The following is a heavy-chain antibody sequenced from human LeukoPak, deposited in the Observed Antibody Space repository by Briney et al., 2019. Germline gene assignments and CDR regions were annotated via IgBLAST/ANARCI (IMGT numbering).Heavy chain of an antibody. D-gene: IGHD1-26*01. J-gene: IGHJ4*02. V-gene: IGHV3-23*01. CDR1: GFTFSSYA. CDR2: ISGSGGST. CDR3: AKDQGSSYSGSYLLFDY. Sequence: PGGSLRLSCAASGFTFSSYAMSWVRQAPGKGLEWVSAISGSGGSTYYADSVKGRFTISRDNSKNTLYLQMNGLRAEDTAVYYCAKDQGSSYSGSYLLFDYWGQGTLVTVSS.